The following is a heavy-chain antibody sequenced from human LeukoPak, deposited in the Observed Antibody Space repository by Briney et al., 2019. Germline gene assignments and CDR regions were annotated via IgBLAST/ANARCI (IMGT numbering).Heavy chain of an antibody. CDR3: ARPSTLHDILTGYYQYYFDY. D-gene: IGHD3-9*01. CDR2: IYPDDSDT. J-gene: IGHJ4*02. CDR1: EYSFPNYC. V-gene: IGHV5-51*01. Sequence: GESLKISCKHSEYSFPNYCIGWVRQMPGKGLEWMGIIYPDDSDTRYSPSFQGQVTISADKSISTAYLQWSSLKASDTAMYYCARPSTLHDILTGYYQYYFDYWGQGTLVTVSS.